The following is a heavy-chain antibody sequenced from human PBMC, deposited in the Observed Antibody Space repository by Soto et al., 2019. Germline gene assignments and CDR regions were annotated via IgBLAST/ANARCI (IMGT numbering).Heavy chain of an antibody. D-gene: IGHD3-22*01. CDR3: ARGRYYYDSSGYSSFGRYYFDY. CDR2: INHSGST. CDR1: GGSFSGYY. V-gene: IGHV4-34*01. J-gene: IGHJ4*02. Sequence: QVQLQQWGAGLLKPSETLSLTCAVYGGSFSGYYWSWIRQPPGKGLEWIGEINHSGSTNYNPSLKSRVTISVDTSKNQCSLKLSSVTAADTAVYYCARGRYYYDSSGYSSFGRYYFDYWGQGTLVTVSS.